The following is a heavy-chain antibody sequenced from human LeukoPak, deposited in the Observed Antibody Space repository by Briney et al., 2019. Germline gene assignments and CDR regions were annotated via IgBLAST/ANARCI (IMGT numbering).Heavy chain of an antibody. CDR2: IIPNTGGT. V-gene: IGHV1-2*04. J-gene: IGHJ4*02. CDR3: ARDRGFGEMERSFDY. CDR1: GYTITDYY. D-gene: IGHD3-10*01. Sequence: ASVKVSCKASGYTITDYYLHWVRQAPGQGLEWMGWIIPNTGGTNYAQKFQDWVTMSSDTSISTAYMELSSLRSDDTAVYYCARDRGFGEMERSFDYWGQGTLVTVSS.